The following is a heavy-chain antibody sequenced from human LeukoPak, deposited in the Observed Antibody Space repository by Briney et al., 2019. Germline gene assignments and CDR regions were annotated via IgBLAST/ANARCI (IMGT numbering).Heavy chain of an antibody. CDR3: ARGHCSGGSCYEDDY. V-gene: IGHV1-46*01. Sequence: ASVKVSCTASGYTFTDYYMHWVRQAPGQGLEWMGIINPSAGSTSYVQKFQGRVTMTRDTSTSTVYMELSSLRSEDTAVYYCARGHCSGGSCYEDDYWGQGTLVTVSS. J-gene: IGHJ4*02. D-gene: IGHD2-15*01. CDR2: INPSAGST. CDR1: GYTFTDYY.